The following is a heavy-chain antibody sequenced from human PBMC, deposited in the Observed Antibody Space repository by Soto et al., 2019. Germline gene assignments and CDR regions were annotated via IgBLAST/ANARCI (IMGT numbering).Heavy chain of an antibody. CDR3: ARHPERIAEIGWFDP. D-gene: IGHD6-13*01. J-gene: IGHJ5*02. CDR1: GFTFSSYS. Sequence: EVQLVESGGGLVQPGGSLRLSCAASGFTFSSYSMNWVRQAPGKGLEWVSYISSSSSTIYYADSVKGRFTISRDNAKNSLYLQMISPRAEDTAVYYCARHPERIAEIGWFDPWGQGTLVTVSS. CDR2: ISSSSSTI. V-gene: IGHV3-48*01.